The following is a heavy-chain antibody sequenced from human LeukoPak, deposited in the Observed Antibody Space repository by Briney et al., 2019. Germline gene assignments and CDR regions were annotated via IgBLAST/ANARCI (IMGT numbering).Heavy chain of an antibody. CDR2: ISYDGNNK. J-gene: IGHJ4*02. CDR3: ARMGDDY. V-gene: IGHV3-30*04. Sequence: GGSLRLSCAASGFTFSSYAMHWVRQAPGKGLEWVAIISYDGNNKFYADSVKGRFTISRDNAENSLYLQMDNLRVDDTAVYYCARMGDDYWGQGTLVTVSS. D-gene: IGHD3-16*01. CDR1: GFTFSSYA.